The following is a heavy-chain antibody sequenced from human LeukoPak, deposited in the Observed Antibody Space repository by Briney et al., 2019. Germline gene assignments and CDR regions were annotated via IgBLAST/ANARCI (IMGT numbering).Heavy chain of an antibody. Sequence: PSETLSLTCTVSGGSISSGDYYWSWIRQPPGKGLEWIGYIYYSGSTNYNPSLKSRVTISVDTSKNQFSLKLSSVTAADTAVYYCARHSPVDPFDYWGQGTLVTVSS. V-gene: IGHV4-61*08. CDR1: GGSISSGDYY. J-gene: IGHJ4*02. D-gene: IGHD3/OR15-3a*01. CDR3: ARHSPVDPFDY. CDR2: IYYSGST.